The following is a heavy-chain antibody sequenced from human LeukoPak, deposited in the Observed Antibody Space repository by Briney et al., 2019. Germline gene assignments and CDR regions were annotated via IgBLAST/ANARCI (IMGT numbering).Heavy chain of an antibody. V-gene: IGHV1-46*01. D-gene: IGHD6-13*01. CDR2: INPSGGST. Sequence: GASVKVSCKASGYTFTSYYMHWVRQAPGQGLEWMGIINPSGGSTSYAQKFQGRVTITADESTSTVYMELRSLRSDDTAVYYCARSIAAAAPGDYWGQGTLVTVSS. J-gene: IGHJ4*02. CDR3: ARSIAAAAPGDY. CDR1: GYTFTSYY.